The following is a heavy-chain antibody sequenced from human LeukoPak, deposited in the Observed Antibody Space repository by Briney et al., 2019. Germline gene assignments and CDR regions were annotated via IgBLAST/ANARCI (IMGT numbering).Heavy chain of an antibody. J-gene: IGHJ4*02. CDR2: IYYSGST. D-gene: IGHD3-22*01. CDR1: GGSISSYY. V-gene: IGHV4-59*01. CDR3: ARALDYYDSSGYYAYYLDY. Sequence: SETLSLTCTVSGGSISSYYWSWIRQPPGKGLEWIGYIYYSGSTNYNPSLKSRVTISVDTSKNQFSLKLSSVTAADTAVYYCARALDYYDSSGYYAYYLDYWGQGTLVTVSS.